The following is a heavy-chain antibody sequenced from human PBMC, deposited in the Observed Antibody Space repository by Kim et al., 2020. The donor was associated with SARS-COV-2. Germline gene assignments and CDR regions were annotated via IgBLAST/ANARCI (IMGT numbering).Heavy chain of an antibody. J-gene: IGHJ6*02. CDR1: GFTFSNHW. CDR3: ARNNAMDV. CDR2: INQHGSEK. V-gene: IGHV3-7*03. Sequence: GGSLRLSCAASGFTFSNHWMTWVRQAPGRGPGWVANINQHGSEKYYVASVGGRFTISRDDAKNSLYLQMNSLRAEDTATYYCARNNAMDVWGQGTTVTVSS.